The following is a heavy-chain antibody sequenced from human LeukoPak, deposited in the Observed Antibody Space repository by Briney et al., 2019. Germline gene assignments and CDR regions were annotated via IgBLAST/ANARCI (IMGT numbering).Heavy chain of an antibody. CDR2: IYSGGST. J-gene: IGHJ6*03. Sequence: GGSLRLSCTASGFPFSSYAMSWFRQTPGKGLEWVSVIYSGGSTYYADSVKGRFTISRDNSKNTLYLQMNSLRAEDTAVYYCAREGLDYGDPRYYYYYYMDVWGKGTTVTISS. CDR1: GFPFSSYA. CDR3: AREGLDYGDPRYYYYYYMDV. D-gene: IGHD4-17*01. V-gene: IGHV3-66*01.